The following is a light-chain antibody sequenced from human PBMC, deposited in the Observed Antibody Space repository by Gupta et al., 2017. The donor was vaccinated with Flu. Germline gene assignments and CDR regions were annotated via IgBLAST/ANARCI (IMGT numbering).Light chain of an antibody. CDR1: LSVHSY. CDR3: QQRSSWPKT. CDR2: DAY. Sequence: IVLTQSPATLSLSLGERATLSCRASLSVHSYLAWYQQRPSQAPRLLIYDAYKRSTGIPARFSGSGSGTDFTLTISSLEPEDFAVYYCQQRSSWPKTFGQGTKVDFK. V-gene: IGKV3-11*01. J-gene: IGKJ3*01.